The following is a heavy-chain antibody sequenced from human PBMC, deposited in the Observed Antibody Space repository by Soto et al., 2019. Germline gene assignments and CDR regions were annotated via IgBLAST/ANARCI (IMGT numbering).Heavy chain of an antibody. Sequence: PGGSLRLSCAAPGFTFSSYWMSWVRQAPGKGLEWVANIKQDGSEKYYVDSVKGRFTISRDNAKNSLYLQMNSLRAEDTAVYYCERDRIKKISTNIDYWGPGTLVTVSS. CDR2: IKQDGSEK. V-gene: IGHV3-7*01. D-gene: IGHD2-8*01. J-gene: IGHJ4*02. CDR1: GFTFSSYW. CDR3: ERDRIKKISTNIDY.